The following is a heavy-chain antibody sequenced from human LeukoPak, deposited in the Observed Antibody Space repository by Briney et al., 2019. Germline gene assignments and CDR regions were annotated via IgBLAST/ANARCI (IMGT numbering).Heavy chain of an antibody. V-gene: IGHV3-23*01. CDR2: ISGSTGTP. Sequence: PGGSLTLSCAASGFTFSNYAMNWVRQAPGQGLGLVSLISGSTGTPYSSASMKGRFSIAKDNSKNKVYLQMNSLRVEDTAVYYRAKPAYCSGGSCYSIGYFDYWGQGTLVTVSS. D-gene: IGHD2-15*01. CDR1: GFTFSNYA. J-gene: IGHJ4*02. CDR3: AKPAYCSGGSCYSIGYFDY.